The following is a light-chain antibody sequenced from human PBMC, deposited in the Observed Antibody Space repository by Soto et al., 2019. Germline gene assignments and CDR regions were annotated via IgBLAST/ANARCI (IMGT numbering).Light chain of an antibody. CDR2: LNSDGSH. V-gene: IGLV4-69*01. CDR3: SSYTSSSTYV. Sequence: QLVLTQSPSASASLGASVKLTCTLSSGHSSYAIAWHQQQPEKGPRYLVKLNSDGSHSKGDGIPDRFSGSSSGAERYLTISSLHSEDEADYYCSSYTSSSTYVFGTGTKVTVL. CDR1: SGHSSYA. J-gene: IGLJ1*01.